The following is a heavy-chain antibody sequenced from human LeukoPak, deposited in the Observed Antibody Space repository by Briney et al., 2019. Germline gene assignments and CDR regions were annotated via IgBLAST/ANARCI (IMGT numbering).Heavy chain of an antibody. CDR3: TRAGYYYDSSGYYYYEPWFDP. CDR2: IRSKAYGGTT. CDR1: GFTFGDYA. V-gene: IGHV3-49*03. J-gene: IGHJ5*02. Sequence: GGSLRLSCTASGFTFGDYAMSWLRQAPGKGLEWVGFIRSKAYGGTTEYVASVKGRFTISRDDSKSIAYLQMNSLKTEDTAVYYCTRAGYYYDSSGYYYYEPWFDPWGQGTLVTVSS. D-gene: IGHD3-22*01.